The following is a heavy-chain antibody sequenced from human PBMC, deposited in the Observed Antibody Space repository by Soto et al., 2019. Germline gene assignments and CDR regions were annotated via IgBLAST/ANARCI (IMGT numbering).Heavy chain of an antibody. J-gene: IGHJ3*02. D-gene: IGHD2-2*01. CDR2: IKRKSDGETT. Sequence: EVQLVESGGDSVKPGGSLRLSCAASGFTFTYVWMTWVRQAPGKGLEWVGRIKRKSDGETTDYAAPVKGRFTISRDDSKNTIYLEMNSLKTDDPAVYYCAADRYCSSNTCPGAFDIWGQGTMVRVSA. CDR1: GFTFTYVW. V-gene: IGHV3-15*01. CDR3: AADRYCSSNTCPGAFDI.